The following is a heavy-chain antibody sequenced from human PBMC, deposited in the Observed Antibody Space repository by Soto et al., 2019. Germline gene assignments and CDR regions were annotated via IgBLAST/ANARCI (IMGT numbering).Heavy chain of an antibody. V-gene: IGHV1-18*01. CDR2: ISAYNGNT. CDR1: GSTFTSYG. CDR3: ARVYSGYEMTYYFDY. Sequence: ASVKVSCKASGSTFTSYGISWVRQAPEQGLEWMGWISAYNGNTNYAQKLQGRVTMTTDTSTSTAYMELRSLRSDDTAVYYCARVYSGYEMTYYFDYWGQGTLVTVSS. J-gene: IGHJ4*02. D-gene: IGHD5-12*01.